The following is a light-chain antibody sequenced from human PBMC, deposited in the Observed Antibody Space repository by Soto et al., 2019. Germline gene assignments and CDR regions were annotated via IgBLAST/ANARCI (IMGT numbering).Light chain of an antibody. J-gene: IGKJ1*01. CDR3: QQYNNWPRT. CDR1: QSVTSD. V-gene: IGKV3-15*01. CDR2: GAY. Sequence: EIVTTQSPATLSVSPGERVPLSCRASQSVTSDLAWHQQKPGQAPRLLIYGAYTRATGTPARFCGSGSGTEFTLTISSLQSEDFAIYYCQQYNNWPRTVGQGTKVDIK.